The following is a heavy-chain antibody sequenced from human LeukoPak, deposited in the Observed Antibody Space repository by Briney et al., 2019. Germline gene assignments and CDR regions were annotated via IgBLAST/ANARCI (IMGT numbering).Heavy chain of an antibody. D-gene: IGHD6-19*01. J-gene: IGHJ4*02. V-gene: IGHV3-33*01. CDR1: GFTFSSYG. CDR3: ARDHSSGWYSDYFDY. Sequence: GGSLRLSCAASGFTFSSYGMRWVRQAPGKGLEWVAVIWYDGSNKYYADSVKGRFTISRDNSKNTLYLQMNSLRAEDTAVYYCARDHSSGWYSDYFDYWGQGTLVTVSS. CDR2: IWYDGSNK.